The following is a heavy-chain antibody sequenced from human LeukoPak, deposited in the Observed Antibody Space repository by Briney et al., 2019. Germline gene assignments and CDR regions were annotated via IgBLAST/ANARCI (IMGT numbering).Heavy chain of an antibody. CDR3: AREDAKGIGTLDY. V-gene: IGHV6-1*01. CDR2: TYYRSKWYN. Sequence: SQTLSPTCAISGDSVSSNGVTWNWIRQSPSRGLEWLGRTYYRSKWYNDYAVSVKSRITINPDTSKNQFSLQLNSVTPEDTAVYYCAREDAKGIGTLDYWGQGTLVTVSS. CDR1: GDSVSSNGVT. J-gene: IGHJ4*02. D-gene: IGHD1-7*01.